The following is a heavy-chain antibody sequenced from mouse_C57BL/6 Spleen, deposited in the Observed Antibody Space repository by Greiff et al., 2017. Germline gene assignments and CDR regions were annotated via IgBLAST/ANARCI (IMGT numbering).Heavy chain of an antibody. V-gene: IGHV1-26*01. D-gene: IGHD2-4*01. CDR1: GYTFTDYY. Sequence: EVQLQQSGPELVKPGASVKISCKASGYTFTDYYMNWVKQSHGKSLEWIGDINPNNGGTSYNQKFKGKATLTVDKSSSTAYMELRSLTSADSAVYYCASYYDYDNAMDYWGQGTSVTVSS. CDR2: INPNNGGT. J-gene: IGHJ4*01. CDR3: ASYYDYDNAMDY.